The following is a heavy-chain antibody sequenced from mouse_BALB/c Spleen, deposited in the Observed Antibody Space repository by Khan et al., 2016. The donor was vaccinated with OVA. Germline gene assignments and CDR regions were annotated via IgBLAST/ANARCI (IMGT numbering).Heavy chain of an antibody. D-gene: IGHD2-2*01. CDR1: GYTFTSYY. Sequence: QIQLVQSGAELVKPGASVRLSCKASGYTFTSYYLYWVKQRPGQGLEWIGDINPSSGGTNFNEKFKSKATLTVDKSSSTAYIQLNSLPSEDSAVYYCTRSGYGSFAYWGQGTLVTVSA. CDR2: INPSSGGT. CDR3: TRSGYGSFAY. V-gene: IGHV1S81*02. J-gene: IGHJ3*01.